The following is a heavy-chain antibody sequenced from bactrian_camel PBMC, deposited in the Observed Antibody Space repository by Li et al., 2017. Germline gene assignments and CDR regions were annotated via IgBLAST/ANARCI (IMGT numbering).Heavy chain of an antibody. V-gene: IGHV3S53*01. D-gene: IGHD8*01. CDR2: IDSDGST. J-gene: IGHJ6*01. CDR1: GHTSDDYC. Sequence: HVQLVESGGGSVQPGGSLRLSCVVSGHTSDDYCMAWFRRAPGKEREGVAGIDSDGSTSYADSVQGRFTISRDNAKNTVYLQMNSLKSEDTALYYCAPLGWSFGSWGQGTQVTVS. CDR3: APLGWSFGS.